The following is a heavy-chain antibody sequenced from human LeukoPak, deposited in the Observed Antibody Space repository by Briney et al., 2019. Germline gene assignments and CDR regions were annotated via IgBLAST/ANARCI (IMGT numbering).Heavy chain of an antibody. Sequence: LGASVKVSCKASGYTFTGYYMHWVRQAPGQGLEWLGWINPNSGGTNYAQKFQGRVTMTRDTSISTAYMELSRLRSDDTAVYYCARVSRDSAMVKVSWSFDYWGQGTLVTVSS. CDR2: INPNSGGT. CDR3: ARVSRDSAMVKVSWSFDY. D-gene: IGHD5-18*01. V-gene: IGHV1-2*03. CDR1: GYTFTGYY. J-gene: IGHJ4*02.